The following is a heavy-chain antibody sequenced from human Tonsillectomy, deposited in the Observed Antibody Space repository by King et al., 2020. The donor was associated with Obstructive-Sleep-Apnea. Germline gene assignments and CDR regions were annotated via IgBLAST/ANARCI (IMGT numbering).Heavy chain of an antibody. Sequence: VQLVESGAEVKKPGASVKVSCKASGYIFTDYYIHWVRQAPGQGLEWMGWINPNSGGTNYAQKFQGRVTMTRDTSISAAYMELSRLRSDDTAVYYCARDRPPAYGSGSKTWFDPWGQGTLVTVSS. CDR2: INPNSGGT. D-gene: IGHD3-10*01. V-gene: IGHV1-2*02. CDR1: GYIFTDYY. CDR3: ARDRPPAYGSGSKTWFDP. J-gene: IGHJ5*02.